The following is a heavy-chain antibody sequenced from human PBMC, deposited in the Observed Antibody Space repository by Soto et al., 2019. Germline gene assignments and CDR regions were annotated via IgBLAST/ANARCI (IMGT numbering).Heavy chain of an antibody. CDR2: IYWDDDK. D-gene: IGHD3-10*01. J-gene: IGHJ4*02. V-gene: IGHV2-5*02. CDR3: AHRPDGSGNILAC. CDR1: GFSLTTSAEG. Sequence: QITLKESGPTLVKPTQTLTLTCTFSGFSLTTSAEGVGWVRQPPGKALEWLALIYWDDDKRYSPFLKSRLTITKDTPKKQVVLTMTNMGPEDTATYYCAHRPDGSGNILACWGQGILVTVSS.